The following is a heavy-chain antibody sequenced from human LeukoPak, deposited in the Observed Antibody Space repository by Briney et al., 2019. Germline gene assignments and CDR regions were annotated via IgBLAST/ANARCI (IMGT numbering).Heavy chain of an antibody. J-gene: IGHJ4*02. CDR2: IDPSDSYT. D-gene: IGHD6-13*01. V-gene: IGHV5-10-1*01. CDR1: GYSFTSYW. Sequence: GESLKISCKGSGYSFTSYWINWVRQMPGKGLEWMGRIDPSDSYTDYSPSFQGHVTISADKSISTAYLQWSSLKASDTAMYYCARLAAASLGFDYWGQGTLVTVSS. CDR3: ARLAAASLGFDY.